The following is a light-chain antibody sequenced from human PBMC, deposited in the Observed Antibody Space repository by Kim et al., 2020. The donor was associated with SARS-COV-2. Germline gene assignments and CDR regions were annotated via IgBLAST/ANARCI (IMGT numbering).Light chain of an antibody. CDR2: WAS. V-gene: IGKV4-1*01. Sequence: DIVMTQSPDSLAVSLGARATINCKSSHSVLYSPNNKNYLAWYQQRPGQPPKLLIYWASTRESGVPDRFSGSGSGTDFTHTITNLQAEDVAVYYCKQCYSSPLIFGGGTKVDSK. CDR3: KQCYSSPLI. J-gene: IGKJ4*01. CDR1: HSVLYSPNNKNY.